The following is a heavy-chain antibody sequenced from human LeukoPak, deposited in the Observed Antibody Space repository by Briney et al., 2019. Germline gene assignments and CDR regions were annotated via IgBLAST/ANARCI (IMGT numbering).Heavy chain of an antibody. CDR3: AKDMRFLENYYYYYMDV. CDR1: GFIFSGYD. J-gene: IGHJ6*03. D-gene: IGHD3-3*01. Sequence: GSLRLSCEASGFIFSGYDMNWVRQAPGKGLEWIAHIGSSSRTIYYGDSVKGRFTISRDNAKNSLYLQMNSLRAEDTAVYYCAKDMRFLENYYYYYMDVWGKGTTVTVSS. CDR2: IGSSSRTI. V-gene: IGHV3-48*04.